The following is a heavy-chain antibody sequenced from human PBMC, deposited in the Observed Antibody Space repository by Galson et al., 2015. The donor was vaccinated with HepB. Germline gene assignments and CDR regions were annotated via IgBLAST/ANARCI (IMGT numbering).Heavy chain of an antibody. D-gene: IGHD6-19*01. V-gene: IGHV3-30-3*01. CDR1: GFTFSSYP. J-gene: IGHJ6*02. CDR3: TRVLIVYSSWSRNNYYYYVMDV. Sequence: LRLSCAASGFTFSSYPMHWVRQAPGKGLEWVADGSNKYYADSVKGRFTIPRDNSKNTLYLQMNSLRAEDTAVYYCTRVLIVYSSWSRNNYYYYVMDVWGQGTTVTVSS. CDR2: GSNK.